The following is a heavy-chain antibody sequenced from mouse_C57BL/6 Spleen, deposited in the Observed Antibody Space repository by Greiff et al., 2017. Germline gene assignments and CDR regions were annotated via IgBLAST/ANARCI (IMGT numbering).Heavy chain of an antibody. J-gene: IGHJ3*01. Sequence: VQLQQSGAELVKPGASVKLSCKASGYTFTEYTIHWVKQRSGQGLEWIGWFYPGSGSIKYNEKFKDKATLTADKSSSTVYMELSRLTSEDSAVYFCARHEVGDWDSSGLAWFAYWGQGTLVTVSA. CDR1: GYTFTEYT. CDR3: ARHEVGDWDSSGLAWFAY. CDR2: FYPGSGSI. V-gene: IGHV1-62-2*01. D-gene: IGHD3-2*02.